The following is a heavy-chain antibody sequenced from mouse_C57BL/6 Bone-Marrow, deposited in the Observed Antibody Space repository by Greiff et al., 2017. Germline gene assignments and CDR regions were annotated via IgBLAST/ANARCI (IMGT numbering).Heavy chain of an antibody. D-gene: IGHD3-3*01. CDR3: ASKYSYGAWFAC. CDR2: IDPSDSYT. V-gene: IGHV1-50*01. CDR1: GYTFTSYW. Sequence: QVQLQQPGAELVKPGASVKLSCKASGYTFTSYWMQWVKQRPGQGLEWIGEIDPSDSYTNYNQNFKGKATLAVDTSYSTAYMQLSSLTSEDAAVYYCASKYSYGAWFACWGEGTLVTVSA. J-gene: IGHJ3*01.